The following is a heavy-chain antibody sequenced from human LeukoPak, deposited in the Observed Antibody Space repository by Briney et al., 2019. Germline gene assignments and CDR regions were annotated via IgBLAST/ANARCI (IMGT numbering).Heavy chain of an antibody. CDR3: AKDLRSSTSCPYVDY. V-gene: IGHV3-30*18. D-gene: IGHD2-2*01. CDR2: ISYDGSNK. Sequence: SGGSLRLSCAASGFTFSSYGMHWVRQAPGKGLEWVAVISYDGSNKYYADSVKGRFTISRDNSKNTLYLQMNSLRAEDTAVYYCAKDLRSSTSCPYVDYWGQGTLVTVSS. CDR1: GFTFSSYG. J-gene: IGHJ4*02.